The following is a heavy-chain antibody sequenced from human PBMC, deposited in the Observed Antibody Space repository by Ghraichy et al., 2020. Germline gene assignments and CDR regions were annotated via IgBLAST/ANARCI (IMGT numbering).Heavy chain of an antibody. CDR2: IYYDGSQT. J-gene: IGHJ5*02. Sequence: GGSLRLSCAASGFTFNKVGMHWVRQTPGKGLEWLALIYYDGSQTHYADSVRGRFTISRDNSKDTLFLQMNGLRTEDTALYYCARAQYDSSSGNWLAPWGQGTLVTVSS. V-gene: IGHV3-30*12. CDR1: GFTFNKVG. D-gene: IGHD6-6*01. CDR3: ARAQYDSSSGNWLAP.